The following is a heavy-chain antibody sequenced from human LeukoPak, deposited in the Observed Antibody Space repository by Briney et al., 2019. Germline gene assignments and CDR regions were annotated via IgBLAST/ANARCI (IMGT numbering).Heavy chain of an antibody. CDR1: GASISSYY. V-gene: IGHV4-59*01. D-gene: IGHD4-17*01. CDR3: ARAKLDYGDLLIDS. Sequence: SETLSFTCSVSGASISSYYWSWLRQPPGKGLEWITYIYSSGSTNYNPSLKSRVTMSVDTSKNQFSLKLSSVTAADTAIYYCARAKLDYGDLLIDSWGQGTLVTVSS. CDR2: IYSSGST. J-gene: IGHJ4*02.